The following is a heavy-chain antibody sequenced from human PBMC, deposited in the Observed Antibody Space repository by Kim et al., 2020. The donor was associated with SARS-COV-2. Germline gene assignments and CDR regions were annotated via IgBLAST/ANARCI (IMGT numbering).Heavy chain of an antibody. Sequence: GGSLRLSCAASGFSFSNYWMSWVRQAPGKGLEWLANTKQDGSARYYVDFVEGRFTISRDNAKNSLYLQMNSLRVEDTAVYYCARDLFYFQSSGYYASDYWGRRTLVTVSS. J-gene: IGHJ4*02. CDR3: ARDLFYFQSSGYYASDY. CDR1: GFSFSNYW. V-gene: IGHV3-7*01. CDR2: TKQDGSAR. D-gene: IGHD3-22*01.